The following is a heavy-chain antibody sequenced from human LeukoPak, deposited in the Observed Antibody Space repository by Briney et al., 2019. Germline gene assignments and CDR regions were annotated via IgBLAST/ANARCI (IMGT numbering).Heavy chain of an antibody. D-gene: IGHD3-3*01. CDR1: GGSISSSNW. Sequence: PSGTLSLTCAVSGGSISSSNWWSWVRQPPGKGLEWIGEIYHSGSTNYNPSLKSRVTISVDKSKNQFSLKLSSVTAADRAVYYCAREGGFYRPLDYSGQGTLVTVAP. CDR2: IYHSGST. CDR3: AREGGFYRPLDY. V-gene: IGHV4-4*02. J-gene: IGHJ4*02.